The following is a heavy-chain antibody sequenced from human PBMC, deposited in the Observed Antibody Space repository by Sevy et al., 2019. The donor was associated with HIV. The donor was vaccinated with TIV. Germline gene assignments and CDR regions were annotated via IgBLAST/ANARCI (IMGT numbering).Heavy chain of an antibody. D-gene: IGHD3-22*01. CDR3: ARPYRTDPFYYSGSGGYYYPSYFDY. CDR2: IKQDGSEK. V-gene: IGHV3-7*01. Sequence: GGSLRLSCAASGFTFSNYWMSWVRQAPGKGLEWVANIKQDGSEKYYVASVKGRFTNSRDNAKNSLDLQMNSLRSEDTAVYYCARPYRTDPFYYSGSGGYYYPSYFDYLGHGTLVTVSS. J-gene: IGHJ4*01. CDR1: GFTFSNYW.